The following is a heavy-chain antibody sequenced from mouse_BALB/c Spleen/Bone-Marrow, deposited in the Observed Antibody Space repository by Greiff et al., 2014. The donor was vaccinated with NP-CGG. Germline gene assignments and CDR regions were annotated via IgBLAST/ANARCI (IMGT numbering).Heavy chain of an antibody. V-gene: IGHV5-12-2*01. J-gene: IGHJ3*01. CDR3: TREDYGAY. Sequence: DVMLVESGGGLVQPGGSLKLSCAASGFTFTSYTMSWVRQTPEKRLEWVAYISNGGGRTYYPDTVKGRFTISRDNAKNTLYLQMSSLKSEDTAIYYCTREDYGAYWGQGTLVTVSA. CDR1: GFTFTSYT. CDR2: ISNGGGRT. D-gene: IGHD2-4*01.